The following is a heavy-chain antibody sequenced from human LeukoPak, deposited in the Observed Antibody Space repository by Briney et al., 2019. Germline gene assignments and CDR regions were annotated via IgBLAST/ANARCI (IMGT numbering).Heavy chain of an antibody. CDR2: MNPNSGNT. CDR1: GYTFTGYY. V-gene: IGHV1-8*02. CDR3: ARGSTGYSSGWYIPDNPPYYYYHYYMDV. J-gene: IGHJ6*03. D-gene: IGHD6-19*01. Sequence: ASVKVSCKASGYTFTGYYMHWVRQAPGQGLEWMGWMNPNSGNTGYAQKFQGRVTMTRNTSISTAYMELSSLRSEDTAVYYCARGSTGYSSGWYIPDNPPYYYYHYYMDVWGKGTTVTISS.